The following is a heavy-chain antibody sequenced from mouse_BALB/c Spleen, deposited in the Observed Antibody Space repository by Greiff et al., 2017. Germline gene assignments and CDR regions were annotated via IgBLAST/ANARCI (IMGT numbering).Heavy chain of an antibody. CDR1: GFTFTDYY. Sequence: EVKLMESGGGLVQPGGSLRLSCATSGFTFTDYYMSWVRQPPGKALEWLGFIRNKANGYTTEYSASVKGRFTISRDNSQSILYLQMNTLRAEDSATYYCARVIYYDYDDAMDYWGQGTSVTVSS. J-gene: IGHJ4*01. D-gene: IGHD2-4*01. CDR3: ARVIYYDYDDAMDY. CDR2: IRNKANGYTT. V-gene: IGHV7-3*02.